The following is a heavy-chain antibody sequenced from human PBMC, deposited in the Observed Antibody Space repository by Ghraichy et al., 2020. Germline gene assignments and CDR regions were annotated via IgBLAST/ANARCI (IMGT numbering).Heavy chain of an antibody. CDR2: IYTTGGT. J-gene: IGHJ5*02. CDR3: ARDHDRA. Sequence: SETLSPTCTVSGGYMSDDYWSWIRQPAGKGLEWLGRIYTTGGTDYNPSLKSRVTISIDKSKNQFSLRLSSVTVADTAVYYCARDHDRAWGQGTLVTVSS. CDR1: GGYMSDDY. V-gene: IGHV4-4*07.